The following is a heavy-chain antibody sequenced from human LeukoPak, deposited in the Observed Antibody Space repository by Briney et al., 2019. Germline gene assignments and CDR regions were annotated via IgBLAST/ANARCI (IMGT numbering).Heavy chain of an antibody. V-gene: IGHV1-69*13. Sequence: ASVKVSCKASRGTFSSYAISWVRQAPGQGLEWMGGIIPTFGSANYAQKFQGRVTITADESTSTAYMELSSLRSEDTAVYYCARDTRHRYCSSTSCYRGWFDPWGQGTLVTVSS. D-gene: IGHD2-2*01. CDR3: ARDTRHRYCSSTSCYRGWFDP. CDR1: RGTFSSYA. J-gene: IGHJ5*02. CDR2: IIPTFGSA.